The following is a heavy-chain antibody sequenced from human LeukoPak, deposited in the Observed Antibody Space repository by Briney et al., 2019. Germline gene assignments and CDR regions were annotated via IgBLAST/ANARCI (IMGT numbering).Heavy chain of an antibody. D-gene: IGHD3-22*01. CDR3: ARDISGYDYWYFDL. CDR1: GGSISSYY. CDR2: IYPSGST. V-gene: IGHV4-4*07. J-gene: IGHJ2*01. Sequence: PSETLSLTCTVSGGSISSYYWSWIRQPAGKGLEWIGRIYPSGSTNYNPSLKSGVTMSVDTSMNQFSLKLSSVTAADTAVYYCARDISGYDYWYFDLWGRGTLVTVSS.